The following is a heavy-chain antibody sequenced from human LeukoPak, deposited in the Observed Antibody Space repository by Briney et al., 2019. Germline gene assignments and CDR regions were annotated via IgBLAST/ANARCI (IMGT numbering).Heavy chain of an antibody. V-gene: IGHV4-34*01. J-gene: IGHJ4*02. D-gene: IGHD3-22*01. Sequence: SETLSLTCAVYGGSFSGYYRSWIRQPPGKGLEWIGEINHSGSTNYNPSLKSRVTISVDTSKNQFSLKLSSVTAADTAVYYCARRRITMIVVVITKGYFDYWGQGTLVTVSS. CDR2: INHSGST. CDR1: GGSFSGYY. CDR3: ARRRITMIVVVITKGYFDY.